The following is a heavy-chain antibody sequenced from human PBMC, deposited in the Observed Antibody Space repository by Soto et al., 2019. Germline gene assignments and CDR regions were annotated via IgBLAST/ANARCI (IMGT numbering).Heavy chain of an antibody. CDR3: AKDHTGYCSGGSCYYGIAIFDY. CDR2: SSGSVGST. D-gene: IGHD2-15*01. Sequence: EVQLLESGGCLVQPGGSLRLSCAASGFTFRSYAMSWVRQAPGKGLEWVSASSGSVGSTYYADSVKGRFTISRDNSKNTRYLQMNSLRAEDTAVYYCAKDHTGYCSGGSCYYGIAIFDYCGQGTLVTVSS. J-gene: IGHJ4*02. CDR1: GFTFRSYA. V-gene: IGHV3-23*01.